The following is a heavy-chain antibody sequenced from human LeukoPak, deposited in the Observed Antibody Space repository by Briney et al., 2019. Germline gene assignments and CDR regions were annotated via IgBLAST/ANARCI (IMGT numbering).Heavy chain of an antibody. V-gene: IGHV3-30*04. CDR3: ANYMGGYRYYYGMDV. Sequence: GGSLRLSCAASGFTFTDYAMHWFRQAPDKGLEWVAVISYEGSRKYYADSVKGRFSISRDDSKNMLYLQMDSLRAEDTARYYCANYMGGYRYYYGMDVWGQGTTVTVSS. D-gene: IGHD5-18*01. CDR2: ISYEGSRK. CDR1: GFTFTDYA. J-gene: IGHJ6*02.